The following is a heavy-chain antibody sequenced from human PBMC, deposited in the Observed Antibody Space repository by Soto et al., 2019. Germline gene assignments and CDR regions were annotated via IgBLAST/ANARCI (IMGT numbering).Heavy chain of an antibody. V-gene: IGHV3-74*01. D-gene: IGHD3-10*01. CDR2: INNDGSLT. J-gene: IGHJ4*02. Sequence: GGSLRLSCAASGFTFSNSWMHWVRQTPGKGPMWISFINNDGSLTTYADSVKGRFTISRDNAKNTLYLQMNSLRAEDTAVNYCGRDWFGEFFWGQGALVTVSS. CDR1: GFTFSNSW. CDR3: GRDWFGEFF.